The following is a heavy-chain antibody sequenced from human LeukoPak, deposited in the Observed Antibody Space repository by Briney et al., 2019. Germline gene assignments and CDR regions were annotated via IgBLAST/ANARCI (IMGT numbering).Heavy chain of an antibody. CDR1: GFSFSAYW. CDR3: AIDINGDLFHI. Sequence: GGSLRLSCAASGFSFSAYWIHWVRQAPGKGLVWVSSIKSDGSVTSYADAVRGRFSLSADNAKNTQYLQMNSLRAEDTAMYYCAIDINGDLFHIWGQGTPVTVSS. CDR2: IKSDGSVT. J-gene: IGHJ4*02. D-gene: IGHD2-21*01. V-gene: IGHV3-74*01.